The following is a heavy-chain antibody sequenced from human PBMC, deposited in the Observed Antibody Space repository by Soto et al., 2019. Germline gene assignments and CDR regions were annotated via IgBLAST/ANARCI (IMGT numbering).Heavy chain of an antibody. Sequence: SLRLSCAASGFTFSSYSMNWVRQAPGKGLEWVSSISSSSSYIYYADSVKGRFTISRDNAKNSLYLQMNSLRAEDTAVYYCARDASPAVAGPAVGDYWGQGTLVTVSS. CDR3: ARDASPAVAGPAVGDY. CDR1: GFTFSSYS. V-gene: IGHV3-21*01. CDR2: ISSSSSYI. J-gene: IGHJ4*02. D-gene: IGHD6-19*01.